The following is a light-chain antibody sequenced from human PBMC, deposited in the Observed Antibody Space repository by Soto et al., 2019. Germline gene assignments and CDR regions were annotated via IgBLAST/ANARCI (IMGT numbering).Light chain of an antibody. J-gene: IGLJ3*02. CDR3: QSYDSSLSGSGV. V-gene: IGLV1-40*01. CDR2: ANN. CDR1: RSNIGAGYD. Sequence: QSVLTQPPSVSGAPGQRVTISCSGSRSNIGAGYDVHWYQQLPGTAPKLLISANNIRPSGVPDRFSGSKSGTSASLAITGLQAEDEADYYCQSYDSSLSGSGVFGAGTKLTVL.